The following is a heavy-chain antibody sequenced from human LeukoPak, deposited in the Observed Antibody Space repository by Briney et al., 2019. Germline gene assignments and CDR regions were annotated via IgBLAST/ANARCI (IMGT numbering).Heavy chain of an antibody. J-gene: IGHJ5*02. D-gene: IGHD3-10*01. Sequence: GGSLRLSCAASGFTFSSYSMNWVRQAPGKGLEWVSYISSSSTTIYYADSVKGRFTISRDNAKNSLYLQMNSLRAEDTAVYYCAKDSPYYGSGSYEAHWFDPWGQGTLVTVSS. CDR1: GFTFSSYS. CDR3: AKDSPYYGSGSYEAHWFDP. CDR2: ISSSSTTI. V-gene: IGHV3-48*01.